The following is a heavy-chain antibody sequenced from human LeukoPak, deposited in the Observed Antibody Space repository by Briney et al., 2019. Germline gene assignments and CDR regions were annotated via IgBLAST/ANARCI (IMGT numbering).Heavy chain of an antibody. Sequence: GGSLRLSCAASGFTFSSYAMYWVRQAPGKGLEWVSVIFGSGITTHYADSVKGRFTISRDNSKNTVYLQMNSLRAEDTALYYCAKTTTGYSSGRYPGWPVDYWGQGTLVTVSS. J-gene: IGHJ4*02. CDR2: IFGSGITT. D-gene: IGHD6-19*01. CDR1: GFTFSSYA. V-gene: IGHV3-23*01. CDR3: AKTTTGYSSGRYPGWPVDY.